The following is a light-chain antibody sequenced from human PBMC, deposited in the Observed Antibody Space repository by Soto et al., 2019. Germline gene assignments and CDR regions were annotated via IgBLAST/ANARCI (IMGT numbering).Light chain of an antibody. V-gene: IGKV3D-15*01. CDR1: QSVDSN. CDR2: GAS. CDR3: QQYDSWPLT. J-gene: IGKJ4*01. Sequence: EIVMTQSPGTLSLSTGEGATLSCRASQSVDSNLAWYQQKPGQAPRLLFYGASTRPTGIPDRFSGSGSGTEFTHTISSLQSEDFAVYFCQQYDSWPLTFGGGTKVDIK.